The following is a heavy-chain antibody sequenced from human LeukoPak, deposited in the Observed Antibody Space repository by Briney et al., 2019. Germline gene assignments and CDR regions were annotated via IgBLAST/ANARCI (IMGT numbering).Heavy chain of an antibody. CDR1: GFTFSSYA. Sequence: GGSLRLSCAASGFTFSSYAMHWVRQTPGKGLEWVSSISSSSSYIYYADSVKGRFTISRDNAKNSLYLQMNSLRAEDTAVYYCARDRGYCSGGSCYSANFDYWGQGTLVTVSS. CDR2: ISSSSSYI. V-gene: IGHV3-21*01. CDR3: ARDRGYCSGGSCYSANFDY. J-gene: IGHJ4*02. D-gene: IGHD2-15*01.